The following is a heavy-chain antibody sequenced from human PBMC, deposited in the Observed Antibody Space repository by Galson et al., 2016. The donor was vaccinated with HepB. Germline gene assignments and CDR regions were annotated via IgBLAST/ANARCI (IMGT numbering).Heavy chain of an antibody. V-gene: IGHV3-23*01. CDR1: GFTFSDYA. Sequence: SLRLSCAASGFTFSDYAITWVRQAPGKGLEWVSSISGSGSGTYVGDSVKGRFDVSRDNSKNTLFLHMKNLRAEDTALYYCARVSRPGISAPRYGMDVWGRGTTVTVSS. CDR3: ARVSRPGISAPRYGMDV. J-gene: IGHJ6*04. D-gene: IGHD6-13*01. CDR2: ISGSGSGT.